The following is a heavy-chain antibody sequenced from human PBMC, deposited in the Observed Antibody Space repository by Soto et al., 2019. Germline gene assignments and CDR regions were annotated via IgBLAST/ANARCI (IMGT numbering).Heavy chain of an antibody. V-gene: IGHV3-53*01. CDR1: GFTVSSTY. CDR2: LFSSGES. CDR3: ARGGIGIGRTFDY. J-gene: IGHJ4*02. D-gene: IGHD1-20*01. Sequence: GGSLRLSCAASGFTVSSTYMSWVRQAPGKGLEWVSILFSSGESFYADSVQGRFTISRDSSDNIVYLQMNSLKAEDTAVYYCARGGIGIGRTFDYWGQGTLVTVSS.